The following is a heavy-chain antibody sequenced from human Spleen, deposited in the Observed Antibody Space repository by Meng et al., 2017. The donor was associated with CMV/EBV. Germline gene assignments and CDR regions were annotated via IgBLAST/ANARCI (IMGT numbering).Heavy chain of an antibody. CDR1: GFSFSSYA. CDR2: ISYEGSTK. CDR3: AREVADFWSGSYNRLYYYYYGMDV. Sequence: GESPKISCAASGFSFSSYAMHWVRQAPGKGLEWVAVISYEGSTKYYADSVKGRFTISRDSSKNTLYLQMSSLRGEDTAVYYCAREVADFWSGSYNRLYYYYYGMDVWGQGTTVTVSS. V-gene: IGHV3-30*04. J-gene: IGHJ6*02. D-gene: IGHD3-3*01.